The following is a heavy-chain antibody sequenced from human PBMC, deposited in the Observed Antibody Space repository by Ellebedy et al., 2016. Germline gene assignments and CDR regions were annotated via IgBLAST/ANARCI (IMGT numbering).Heavy chain of an antibody. Sequence: SETLSLTXAVYGGSFSGYYWSWIRQPPGKGLEWIGEINHSGSTNYNPSLKSRVIISVDTSKNQFSLKLSSVTAAGTAVYYCARGPNVLRYFDWRYYFDYWGQGTLVTVSS. CDR3: ARGPNVLRYFDWRYYFDY. V-gene: IGHV4-34*01. CDR2: INHSGST. D-gene: IGHD3-9*01. CDR1: GGSFSGYY. J-gene: IGHJ4*02.